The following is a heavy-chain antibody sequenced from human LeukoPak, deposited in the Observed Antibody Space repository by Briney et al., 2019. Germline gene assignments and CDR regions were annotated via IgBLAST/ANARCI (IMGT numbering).Heavy chain of an antibody. D-gene: IGHD3-22*01. CDR2: IYYSGST. V-gene: IGHV4-31*03. CDR1: GGSISSGGYY. CDR3: ARVGDSRESYFDY. J-gene: IGHJ4*02. Sequence: SETLSLTCTVSGGSISSGGYYWSWIRQHPGKGLEWIGYIYYSGSTYYNPSLKSRVTISVDTSKNQFPLKLSSVTAADTAVYYCARVGDSRESYFDYWGQGTLVTVSS.